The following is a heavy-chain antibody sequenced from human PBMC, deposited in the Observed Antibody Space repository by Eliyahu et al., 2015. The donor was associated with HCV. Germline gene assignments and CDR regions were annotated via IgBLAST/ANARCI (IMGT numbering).Heavy chain of an antibody. V-gene: IGHV4-34*01. D-gene: IGHD4-17*01. CDR1: GGSFSGYY. CDR3: ARARYGDLDY. CDR2: INHSGST. J-gene: IGHJ4*02. Sequence: QVQLQQWGAGLLKPSETLSLTCAVYGGSFSGYYWSWIRQPPGKGLEWIGEINHSGSTNYNPSLKSRVTISVDTSKNQFSLKLSSVTAADTAVYYCARARYGDLDYWGQGTLVTVSS.